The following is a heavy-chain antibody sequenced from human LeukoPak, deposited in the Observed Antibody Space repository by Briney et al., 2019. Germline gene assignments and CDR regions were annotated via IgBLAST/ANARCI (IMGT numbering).Heavy chain of an antibody. Sequence: ASVKVSCKASGYTFTSYYMHWVRQAPGQGLEWMGIINPSGGSTSYAQKFQGRVTMTRDTSISTAYMELSRLRSDDTAVYYCARAGGTSDWFDPWGQGTLVTVSS. V-gene: IGHV1-46*01. CDR3: ARAGGTSDWFDP. CDR1: GYTFTSYY. D-gene: IGHD1-1*01. J-gene: IGHJ5*02. CDR2: INPSGGST.